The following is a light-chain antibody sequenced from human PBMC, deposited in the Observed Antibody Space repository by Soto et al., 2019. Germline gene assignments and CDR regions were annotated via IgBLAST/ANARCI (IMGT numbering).Light chain of an antibody. J-gene: IGKJ2*01. Sequence: DIQMTQSPSSLTASVGDRVTITCQTSQNISKYLIWYQQSPGKAPNLLISDAPNLEAGVPSRFSGRGSGTHFTLTISSLQPEDIGRYYCHQYDDLPYTFGHGTSLQIK. CDR1: QNISKY. V-gene: IGKV1-33*01. CDR3: HQYDDLPYT. CDR2: DAP.